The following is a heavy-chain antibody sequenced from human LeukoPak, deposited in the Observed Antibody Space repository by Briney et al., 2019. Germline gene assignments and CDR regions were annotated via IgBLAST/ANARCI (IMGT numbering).Heavy chain of an antibody. V-gene: IGHV3-48*04. D-gene: IGHD3-22*01. J-gene: IGHJ4*02. Sequence: GGSLRLSCVASGFTLSTASMNWVRQAPGKGLEWISYIDRSSNTIYYADSVKGRFTISRDSATNSLYLQMNSLRAEDTAVYYCARMLHYYDSSGHNGVDYWGQGTLVTVSS. CDR3: ARMLHYYDSSGHNGVDY. CDR2: IDRSSNTI. CDR1: GFTLSTAS.